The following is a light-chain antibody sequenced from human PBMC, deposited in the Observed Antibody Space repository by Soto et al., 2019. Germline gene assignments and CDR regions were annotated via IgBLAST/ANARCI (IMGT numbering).Light chain of an antibody. V-gene: IGKV1-27*01. CDR2: AAS. CDR3: QKYTNVPA. J-gene: IGKJ4*01. CDR1: RGVSSY. Sequence: DIPMTQSPSSLSASVGDRVTITCRESRGVSSYLAWYQQIPGKVPKLLISAASTLQSGVPSRFSGSGSGTDFTLTISSLQPEDVATYYCQKYTNVPAFGGGTKVEIK.